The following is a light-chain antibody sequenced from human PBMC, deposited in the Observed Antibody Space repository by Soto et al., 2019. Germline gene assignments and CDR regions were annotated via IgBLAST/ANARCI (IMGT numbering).Light chain of an antibody. V-gene: IGKV1-8*01. CDR2: AAS. CDR1: QGISSY. J-gene: IGKJ5*01. CDR3: QQYYSYPLT. Sequence: AIRMTQSPSSFSASTGDRVTITCRASQGISSYLAWYQQKPGKAPKLLIYAASTLQSGVPSRFSGSGSGTDFTLTISRLQSEDFATYYCQQYYSYPLTFGQGTRWRL.